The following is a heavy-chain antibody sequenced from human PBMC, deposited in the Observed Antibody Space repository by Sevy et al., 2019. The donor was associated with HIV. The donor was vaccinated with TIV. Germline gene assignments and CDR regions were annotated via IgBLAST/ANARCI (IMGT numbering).Heavy chain of an antibody. J-gene: IGHJ4*02. CDR1: GFTFSTYT. CDR2: ISGSSNYM. CDR3: AREWCIGASCYIIDY. V-gene: IGHV3-21*01. D-gene: IGHD2-2*02. Sequence: GESLKISCAASGFTFSTYTMNWVRQAPGKGLEWVSSISGSSNYMYYANSVKGRFTISRDNAENSVSLQMNSLRAGDTAVYYCAREWCIGASCYIIDYWGQGTLVTVSS.